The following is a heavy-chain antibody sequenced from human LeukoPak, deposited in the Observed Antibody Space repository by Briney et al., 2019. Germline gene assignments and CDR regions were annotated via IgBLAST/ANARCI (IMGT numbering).Heavy chain of an antibody. D-gene: IGHD6-19*01. J-gene: IGHJ2*01. CDR3: AKTVAGYWYFDL. V-gene: IGHV4-39*01. Sequence: SETLSLTCTVSGGSISRSSYYWGWIRQPPGKGLEWIGSIYYSGSTYYNPSLKSRVTISVDTSKNQFSLKLSSVTAADTAVYYCAKTVAGYWYFDLWGRGTLVTVSS. CDR2: IYYSGST. CDR1: GGSISRSSYY.